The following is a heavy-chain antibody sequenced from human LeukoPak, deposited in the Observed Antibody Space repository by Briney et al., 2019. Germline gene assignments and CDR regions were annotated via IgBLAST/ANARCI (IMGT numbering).Heavy chain of an antibody. CDR1: GGSIRSSYYY. Sequence: SETLSLTCTVSGGSIRSSYYYWGWIRQPPGKGLEWIGSIYDSGSTYYNPSLKSRVTISVDTSKNRFSLKLNSVTAADTAVYYCARGSGSRIDYWGQGTLVTVSS. CDR2: IYDSGST. J-gene: IGHJ4*02. CDR3: ARGSGSRIDY. V-gene: IGHV4-39*01. D-gene: IGHD3-3*01.